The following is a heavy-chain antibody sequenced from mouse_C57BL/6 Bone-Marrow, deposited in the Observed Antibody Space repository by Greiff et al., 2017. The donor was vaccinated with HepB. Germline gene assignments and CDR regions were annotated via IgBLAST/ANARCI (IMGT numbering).Heavy chain of an antibody. V-gene: IGHV14-3*01. CDR1: GFNIKNTY. CDR2: IDPANGNT. CDR3: ARPAYGSRWYFDV. Sequence: VQLQQSVAELVRPGASVKLSCTASGFNIKNTYMHWVKQRPEQGLEWIGRIDPANGNTKYAPKVQGKATITADTSSNTAYLQLSSLPSEDTAIYYCARPAYGSRWYFDVWGTGTTVTVSS. D-gene: IGHD1-1*01. J-gene: IGHJ1*03.